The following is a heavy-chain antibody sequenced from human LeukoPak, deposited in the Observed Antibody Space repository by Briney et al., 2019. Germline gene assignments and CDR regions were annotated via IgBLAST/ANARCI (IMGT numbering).Heavy chain of an antibody. CDR2: IKPDGSEK. Sequence: GGSLRLSCVASGFTFTNYWMNWVRQTPGKGLEWVANIKPDGSEKYYVDSVKGRFTISRDNAKNSLYLQMNGLRVEDTAVYYCAKTLRSGDWYFDYWGQGTLVTVSS. V-gene: IGHV3-7*03. CDR3: AKTLRSGDWYFDY. D-gene: IGHD2-21*02. J-gene: IGHJ4*02. CDR1: GFTFTNYW.